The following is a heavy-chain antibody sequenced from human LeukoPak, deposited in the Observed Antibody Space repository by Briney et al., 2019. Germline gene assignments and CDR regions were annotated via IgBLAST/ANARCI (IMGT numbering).Heavy chain of an antibody. CDR1: GGSISGYY. Sequence: NPSETLSLTCTVPGGSISGYYWSWIGQPPGKGLEWIGFISDSGHTNYNSSLRSRIAMSIDTSKNQFSLSLNSVTAADTAVYYCTRGGYSYPNWFDPWGQGTQVTISS. V-gene: IGHV4-59*01. CDR3: TRGGYSYPNWFDP. J-gene: IGHJ5*02. CDR2: ISDSGHT. D-gene: IGHD5-18*01.